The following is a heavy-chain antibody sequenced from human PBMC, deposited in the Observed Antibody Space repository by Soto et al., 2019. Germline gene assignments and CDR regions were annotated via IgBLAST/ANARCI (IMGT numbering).Heavy chain of an antibody. J-gene: IGHJ4*02. CDR1: GGTFNSYT. CDR3: ARGGVAAAGTLGN. V-gene: IGHV1-69*02. D-gene: IGHD6-13*01. Sequence: QVQLVQSGAEVKRPGSSVRVSCKASGGTFNSYTISWVRQAPGQGPEWMGRIIPVLGVANYAQTFQGRVTITADKSTSTVYMDLSSLRSEDTAVYYCARGGVAAAGTLGNWGQGTVVTVSS. CDR2: IIPVLGVA.